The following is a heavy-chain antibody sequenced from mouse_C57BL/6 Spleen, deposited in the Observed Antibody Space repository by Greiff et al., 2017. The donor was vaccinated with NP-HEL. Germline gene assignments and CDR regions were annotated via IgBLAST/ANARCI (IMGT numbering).Heavy chain of an antibody. D-gene: IGHD2-3*01. Sequence: EVKLMESEGGLVQPGSSMKLSCTASGFTFSDYYMAWVRQVPEKGLEWVANINYDGSSTYYLDSLKSRFIISRDNAKNILYLQMSSLKSEDTATYYCAREKGNYDGYYGEFDYWGQGTTLTVSS. CDR2: INYDGSST. CDR3: AREKGNYDGYYGEFDY. V-gene: IGHV5-16*01. CDR1: GFTFSDYY. J-gene: IGHJ2*01.